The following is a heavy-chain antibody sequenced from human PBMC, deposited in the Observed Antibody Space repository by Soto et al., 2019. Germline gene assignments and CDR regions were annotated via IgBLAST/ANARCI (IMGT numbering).Heavy chain of an antibody. CDR3: ARQTNSSPARGPNWFDP. J-gene: IGHJ5*02. D-gene: IGHD6-19*01. V-gene: IGHV4-4*02. Sequence: QVQLRESGPGLVRPSGTLSLTCAVYGDSINTSHWWSWVRQTPGKGLEWIGETYHSGTTNYNPSLKSRGTISMDTSKNLFALKLNSVTSADTALYFCARQTNSSPARGPNWFDPWGQGALVTVSS. CDR2: TYHSGTT. CDR1: GDSINTSHW.